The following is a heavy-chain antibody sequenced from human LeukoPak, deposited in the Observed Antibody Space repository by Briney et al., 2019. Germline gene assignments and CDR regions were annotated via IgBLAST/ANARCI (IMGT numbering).Heavy chain of an antibody. CDR2: IYNSGST. J-gene: IGHJ6*02. CDR1: GGSISSYY. V-gene: IGHV4-59*01. D-gene: IGHD3-10*01. Sequence: PSETLSLTCTVSGGSISSYYWSWIRQPPGKGLEWIGYIYNSGSTNYNPPLKSRVTISVDTSKNQFSLKLSSVTAADTAVYYCVGGLWGYYGSGTIYYYGMDVWGQGTTVTVSS. CDR3: VGGLWGYYGSGTIYYYGMDV.